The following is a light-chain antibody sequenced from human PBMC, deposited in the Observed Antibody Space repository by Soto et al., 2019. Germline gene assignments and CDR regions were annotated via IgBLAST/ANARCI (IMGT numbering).Light chain of an antibody. CDR1: QRVLYSSSNKNY. CDR3: QQYCSSPWT. V-gene: IGKV4-1*01. Sequence: DIVMTQSPDSLAVSLGERATINCKSSQRVLYSSSNKNYLAWYQQKPGQPPKLLIYWASTRESGVTVRFSGSGSGTDFTLTISSLQAEDVAVYYCQQYCSSPWTFGQGTKVEIK. CDR2: WAS. J-gene: IGKJ1*01.